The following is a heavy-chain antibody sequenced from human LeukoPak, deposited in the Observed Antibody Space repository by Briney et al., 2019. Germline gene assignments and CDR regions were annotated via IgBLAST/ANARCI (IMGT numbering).Heavy chain of an antibody. CDR2: LRPGDSDT. J-gene: IGHJ6*03. CDR1: GYSFSTYW. V-gene: IGHV5-51*01. Sequence: GESLKISCKGSGYSFSTYWIGWVRQMPGKGLEWMGMLRPGDSDTRYSPSFQGQVTMSADKSINTAYLQWSSLKASDTAMYYCARASSSSYYYHYYVDVWGKGTTVTVSS. D-gene: IGHD6-6*01. CDR3: ARASSSSYYYHYYVDV.